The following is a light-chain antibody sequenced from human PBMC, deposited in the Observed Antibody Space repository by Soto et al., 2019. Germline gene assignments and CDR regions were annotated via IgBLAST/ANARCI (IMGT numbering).Light chain of an antibody. CDR2: RAS. CDR1: QSLSSN. V-gene: IGKV3-15*01. Sequence: ILFTQSPDTLSMSPGEGASVSCMASQSLSSNLAWYQQKPGQAPRLLIFRASTRATGIPARFSATGSGTDFTLTISRLQSEDCAVYYCQTYSNWPPWTFGPGTKVDIK. J-gene: IGKJ1*01. CDR3: QTYSNWPPWT.